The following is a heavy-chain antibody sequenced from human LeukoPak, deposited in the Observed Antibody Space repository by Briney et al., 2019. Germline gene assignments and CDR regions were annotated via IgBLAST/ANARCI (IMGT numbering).Heavy chain of an antibody. CDR2: IKQDGSEK. V-gene: IGHV3-7*01. CDR1: GFSVSNNY. D-gene: IGHD3-3*01. Sequence: GGSLRLSCAVSGFSVSNNYMNWVRQAPGKGLKWVAHIKQDGSEKNYVDSVKGRFTISRDNAKNSLYLQMNSLRAEDTAVYYCARERWSLYSNDYYYYGLDVWGQGTTVTVSS. CDR3: ARERWSLYSNDYYYYGLDV. J-gene: IGHJ6*02.